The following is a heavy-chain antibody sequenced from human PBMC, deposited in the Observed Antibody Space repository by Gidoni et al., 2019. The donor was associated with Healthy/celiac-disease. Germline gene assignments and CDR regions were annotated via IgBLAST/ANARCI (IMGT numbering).Heavy chain of an antibody. D-gene: IGHD6-19*01. J-gene: IGHJ4*02. CDR3: AKDLYSSGWYAWLN. V-gene: IGHV3-23*01. Sequence: AASGFTFSSYAMSWVRQAPGKGREWVSAISGSGGSTYYADSVKGRFTISRDNSKNTLYLQMNSLRAEDTAVYYCAKDLYSSGWYAWLNWGQGTLVTVSS. CDR1: GFTFSSYA. CDR2: ISGSGGST.